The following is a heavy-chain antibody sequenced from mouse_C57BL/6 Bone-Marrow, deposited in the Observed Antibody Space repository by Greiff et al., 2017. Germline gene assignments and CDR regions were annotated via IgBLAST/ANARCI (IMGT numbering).Heavy chain of an antibody. D-gene: IGHD4-1*01. J-gene: IGHJ2*01. CDR3: ARDAGTGNFDY. Sequence: EVQGVESGGGLVQSGRSLRLSCATSGFTFSDFYMEWDRQAPGKGLEWIAASRNKANDYTTEYSASVKGRFIVSRDTSQSILYLQMNALRAEDTAIYYCARDAGTGNFDYWGQGTTLTVSS. CDR1: GFTFSDFY. CDR2: SRNKANDYTT. V-gene: IGHV7-1*01.